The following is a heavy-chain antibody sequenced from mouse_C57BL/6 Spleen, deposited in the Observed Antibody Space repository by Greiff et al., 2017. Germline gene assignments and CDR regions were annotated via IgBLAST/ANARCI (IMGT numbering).Heavy chain of an antibody. CDR1: GYSITSGYY. CDR3: ARDGGRGYFDV. CDR2: ISYDGSN. V-gene: IGHV3-6*01. J-gene: IGHJ1*03. D-gene: IGHD3-3*01. Sequence: ESGPGLVKPSQSLSLTCSVTGYSITSGYYWNWIRQFPGNKLEWMGYISYDGSNNYNPSLKNRISITRDTSKNQFFLKLNSVTTEDTATYYGARDGGRGYFDVWGTETTVTVSS.